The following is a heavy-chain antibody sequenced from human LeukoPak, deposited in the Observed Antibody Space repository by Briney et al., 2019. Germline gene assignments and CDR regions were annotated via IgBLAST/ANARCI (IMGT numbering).Heavy chain of an antibody. V-gene: IGHV4-59*11. CDR2: IYYSGST. J-gene: IGHJ3*02. CDR3: ARDSRYSSSWYDAFDI. Sequence: SETLSLTCTVSGGSNSSHYWSWIRQPPGRGLEWIGYIYYSGSTNYNPSLKSRVTISVDTSENQFSLKLSSVTAADTAVYYCARDSRYSSSWYDAFDIWGQGTMVTVSS. CDR1: GGSNSSHY. D-gene: IGHD6-13*01.